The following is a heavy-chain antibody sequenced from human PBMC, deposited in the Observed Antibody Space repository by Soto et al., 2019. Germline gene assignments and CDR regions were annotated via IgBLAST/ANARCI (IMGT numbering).Heavy chain of an antibody. Sequence: SETLSLTCAVYGGSFSGYYWSWIRQPPGKGLEWIGEINHSGSTNYNPSLKSRVTISVDTSKNQFSLKLSSVTAADTAVYYCAREVIETMIVLDYWGQGTLVTVSS. J-gene: IGHJ4*02. CDR1: GGSFSGYY. D-gene: IGHD3-22*01. CDR3: AREVIETMIVLDY. CDR2: INHSGST. V-gene: IGHV4-34*01.